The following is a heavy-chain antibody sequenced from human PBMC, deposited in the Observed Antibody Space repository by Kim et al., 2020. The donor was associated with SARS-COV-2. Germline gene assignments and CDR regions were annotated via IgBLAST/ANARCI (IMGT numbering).Heavy chain of an antibody. D-gene: IGHD3-10*01. CDR3: ARGDIVAHYYYLYV. Sequence: SETLSLTCTVSGGSFTNYYWTWIRQPPGKGLEWTGYVHTSGNTNYNPSLRSRVTISVDTSKNQFSLKLSSVTAADTAVYYCARGDIVAHYYYLYVWGRGT. CDR2: VHTSGNT. CDR1: GGSFTNYY. V-gene: IGHV4-59*01. J-gene: IGHJ6*03.